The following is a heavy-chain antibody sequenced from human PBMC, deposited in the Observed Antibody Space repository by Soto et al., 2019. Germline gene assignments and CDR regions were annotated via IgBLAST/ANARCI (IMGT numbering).Heavy chain of an antibody. Sequence: GASAKVSCKTSGYTFSAYYVHWARRAPVRGFQWLGWINPSNEVTTFSEFFQGRITMTRDTSTNTVHMEWNRLTSDDTAVYYCMRGGWGDSPNDYWGQGTQVTVSS. D-gene: IGHD1-26*01. CDR1: GYTFSAYY. V-gene: IGHV1-2*02. CDR2: INPSNEVT. J-gene: IGHJ4*02. CDR3: MRGGWGDSPNDY.